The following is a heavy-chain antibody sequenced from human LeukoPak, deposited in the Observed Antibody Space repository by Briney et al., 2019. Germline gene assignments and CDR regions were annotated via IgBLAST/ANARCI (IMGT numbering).Heavy chain of an antibody. CDR2: FDPEDGET. D-gene: IGHD3-22*01. CDR1: GYTLTELS. Sequence: ASVKVSCKVSGYTLTELSMHWVRQAPGKGLEWMGGFDPEDGETIYAQKFQGRVTMTEDTSTDTAYMELSSLRSEDTAVYCCATASTYYYDSSGYLFGYWGQGTLVTVSS. J-gene: IGHJ4*02. CDR3: ATASTYYYDSSGYLFGY. V-gene: IGHV1-24*01.